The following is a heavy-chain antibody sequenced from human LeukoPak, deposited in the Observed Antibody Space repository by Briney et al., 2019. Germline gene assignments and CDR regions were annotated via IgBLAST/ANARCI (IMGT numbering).Heavy chain of an antibody. CDR2: IVPVLGTA. V-gene: IGHV1-69*05. J-gene: IGHJ3*02. Sequence: VASVKVSCKASGGTFSNYAINWVRQAPGQGLDWLGGIVPVLGTANYAQKFQGRVTITTDESTSTVYMGLSSLRSEDTAVYYCATAWFEQLVVAGAFEIWGQGTMVTVSS. CDR3: ATAWFEQLVVAGAFEI. CDR1: GGTFSNYA. D-gene: IGHD6-6*01.